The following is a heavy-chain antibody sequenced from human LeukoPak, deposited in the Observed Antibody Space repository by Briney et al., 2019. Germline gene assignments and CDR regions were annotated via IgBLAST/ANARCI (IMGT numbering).Heavy chain of an antibody. V-gene: IGHV3-15*07. J-gene: IGHJ6*02. Sequence: GGSLRLSCAASGFTFSNAWMNWVRQAPGKGLEWVGRIKSKTDGGTTDYAAPVKGRFTISRDDSKNTLYLQMNSLKTEDTAVHYCTTDYYDSSGSIVYYYYYYGMDVWGQGTTVTVSS. CDR1: GFTFSNAW. D-gene: IGHD3-22*01. CDR3: TTDYYDSSGSIVYYYYYYGMDV. CDR2: IKSKTDGGTT.